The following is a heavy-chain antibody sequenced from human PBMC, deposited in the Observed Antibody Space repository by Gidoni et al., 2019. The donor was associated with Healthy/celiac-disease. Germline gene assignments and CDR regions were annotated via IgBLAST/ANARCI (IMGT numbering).Heavy chain of an antibody. CDR3: ARAYAYDAFDI. J-gene: IGHJ3*02. V-gene: IGHV4-59*01. CDR2: IYYRGST. CDR1: GGSISSYY. Sequence: QVQLQESGPGLVKPSETLSLTSTVAGGSISSYYWIWIRQPPGKGLEWIGYIYYRGSTNYNPSLKSRVTRSVDTSKNQFSLKLSSVTAADTAVYYCARAYAYDAFDIWGQGTMVTVSS.